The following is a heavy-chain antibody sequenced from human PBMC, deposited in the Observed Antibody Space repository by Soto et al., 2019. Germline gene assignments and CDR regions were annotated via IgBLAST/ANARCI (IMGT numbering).Heavy chain of an antibody. Sequence: SETLSLTCTVSGGSISSYYWSWIRQPPGKGLEWIGYIYYSGSTNYNPSLKSRVTISVDTSKNQFSLKLSSVAAADTAVYYCARGSQRYSSSWRAEYFQHWGQGTLVTVSS. CDR2: IYYSGST. CDR3: ARGSQRYSSSWRAEYFQH. J-gene: IGHJ1*01. CDR1: GGSISSYY. V-gene: IGHV4-59*01. D-gene: IGHD6-13*01.